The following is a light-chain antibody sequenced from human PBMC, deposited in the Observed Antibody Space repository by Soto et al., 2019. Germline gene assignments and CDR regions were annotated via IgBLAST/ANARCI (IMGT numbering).Light chain of an antibody. CDR1: QSISSY. CDR2: SAS. CDR3: QQGYTTPYT. V-gene: IGKV1-39*01. J-gene: IGKJ2*01. Sequence: DIQMTQSPSSLSASVGDRVTITCRASQSISSYLNWYQQKPGKAPKLLIYSASSLQSGVPSRFRGSGSGTDFILTIGGLQHEDFATYYCQQGYTTPYTFGQGNQLEI.